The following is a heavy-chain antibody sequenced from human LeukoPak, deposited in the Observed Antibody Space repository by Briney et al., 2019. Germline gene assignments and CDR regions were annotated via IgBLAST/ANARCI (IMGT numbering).Heavy chain of an antibody. D-gene: IGHD4-17*01. CDR1: GYSIRSGDY. CDR3: ARNRSVTTTPGFDH. CDR2: IYHSGST. Sequence: SETLSLTCAASGYSIRSGDYWGWIRQSPGKGLEWIASIYHSGSTHYNPSLKSRVTISVDTSKNQFSLMLSSVTAADTAVYYCARNRSVTTTPGFDHWGQGTLVTVSS. J-gene: IGHJ4*02. V-gene: IGHV4-38-2*01.